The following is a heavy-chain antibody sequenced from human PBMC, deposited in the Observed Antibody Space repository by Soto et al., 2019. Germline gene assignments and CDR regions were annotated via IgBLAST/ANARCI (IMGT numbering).Heavy chain of an antibody. D-gene: IGHD6-13*01. Sequence: VSVKVSCKASGYTFTGYYMRWVRQAPGQGLEWMGWINPNSGGTNYAQKFQGWVTMTRDTSISTAYMELSRLRSDDTAVYYCARVPGYSSSWPDAFDIWGQGTMVTVSS. CDR2: INPNSGGT. V-gene: IGHV1-2*04. CDR1: GYTFTGYY. CDR3: ARVPGYSSSWPDAFDI. J-gene: IGHJ3*02.